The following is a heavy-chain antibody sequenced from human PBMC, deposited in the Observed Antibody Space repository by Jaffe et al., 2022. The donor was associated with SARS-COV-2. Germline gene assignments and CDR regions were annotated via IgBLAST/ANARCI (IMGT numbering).Heavy chain of an antibody. J-gene: IGHJ4*02. D-gene: IGHD3-22*01. CDR1: GFSISNSA. V-gene: IGHV3-30*04. Sequence: QVHLVESGGTVVQPGRSLRLSCTAAGFSISNSAMHWVRQAPGKGLEWLAFISYDGSFNYYADSVKGRFTISRDNSKNTVYLQMNSLRPEDTAVFYCARAPPTYYDGDVSGYLSGIDHWGQGTLVTVSS. CDR3: ARAPPTYYDGDVSGYLSGIDH. CDR2: ISYDGSFN.